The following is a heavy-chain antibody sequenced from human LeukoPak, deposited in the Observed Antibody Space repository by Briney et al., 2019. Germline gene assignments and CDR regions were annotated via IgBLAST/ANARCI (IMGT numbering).Heavy chain of an antibody. Sequence: GGSLRLSCAASGFTFSSYSMNWVRQAPGKGLEWVSYISSSSSTIYYADSVKGRFTISRDNAKNSLYLQMNSLRAEDTAVYYCAKDLGPITMIVVEGYWGQGTLVTVSS. D-gene: IGHD3-22*01. V-gene: IGHV3-48*01. J-gene: IGHJ4*02. CDR3: AKDLGPITMIVVEGY. CDR2: ISSSSSTI. CDR1: GFTFSSYS.